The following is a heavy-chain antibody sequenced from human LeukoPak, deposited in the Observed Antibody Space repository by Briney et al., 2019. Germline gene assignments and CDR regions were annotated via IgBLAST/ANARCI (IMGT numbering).Heavy chain of an antibody. CDR3: ARDIGRITMVRGVIITPV. CDR1: GGSISSGDYY. D-gene: IGHD3-10*01. Sequence: SETLSLTCTVSGGSISSGDYYWSWIRQPPGKGLEWIGYIYYSGSTYYNPSLKRRVTMSVDTSKNQFSLKLSSVTAADTAVYYCARDIGRITMVRGVIITPVWGQGTMVTISS. V-gene: IGHV4-30-4*01. J-gene: IGHJ3*01. CDR2: IYYSGST.